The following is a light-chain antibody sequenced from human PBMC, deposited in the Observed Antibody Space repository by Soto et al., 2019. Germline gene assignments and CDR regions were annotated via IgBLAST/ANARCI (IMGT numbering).Light chain of an antibody. CDR1: QGISNY. V-gene: IGKV1-27*01. Sequence: QMTQYPSTLSASVRGRVTITCRASQGISNYLAWYQQKPGKVPKLLIYAASTLQSGVPSRFSGSGSGTDFTLTISSLQPEDVATYYCQKYNSAPWTFGQGTKVDIK. CDR2: AAS. J-gene: IGKJ1*01. CDR3: QKYNSAPWT.